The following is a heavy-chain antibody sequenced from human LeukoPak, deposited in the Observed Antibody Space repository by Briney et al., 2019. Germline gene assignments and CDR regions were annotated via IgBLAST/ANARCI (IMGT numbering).Heavy chain of an antibody. Sequence: GGSLRLSCAASGFTVSSNYMSWVRQAPGKGLEWVSVIYSGGSTYYADSVKGRFTISRGNSKNTLYLQMNSLRAEDTAVYYCATYYYDSSVGAFDIWGQGTMVTVSS. CDR3: ATYYYDSSVGAFDI. CDR2: IYSGGST. D-gene: IGHD3-22*01. CDR1: GFTVSSNY. J-gene: IGHJ3*02. V-gene: IGHV3-53*01.